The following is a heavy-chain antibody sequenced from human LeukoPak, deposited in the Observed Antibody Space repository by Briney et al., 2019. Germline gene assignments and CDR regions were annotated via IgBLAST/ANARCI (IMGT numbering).Heavy chain of an antibody. CDR2: ISSSDTTM. D-gene: IGHD6-25*01. J-gene: IGHJ3*02. CDR3: AKDSGGVAADAFDI. V-gene: IGHV3-11*01. CDR1: GFTFRDYD. Sequence: GGSLRLSCAASGFTFRDYDMTWIRQAPGKGLEWVSYISSSDTTMYNADSVKGRFTISRDNAKNSLYLQMNSLRAEDMALYYCAKDSGGVAADAFDIWGQGTMVTVSS.